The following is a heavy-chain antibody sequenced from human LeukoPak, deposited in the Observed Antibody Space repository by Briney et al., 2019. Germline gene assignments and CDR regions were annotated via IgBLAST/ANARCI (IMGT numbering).Heavy chain of an antibody. J-gene: IGHJ4*02. CDR1: GGSISSSNW. Sequence: PSGTLSLTCAVSGGSISSSNWWSWVRQPPGKGLEWIGEIYHSGSTNYNPSLKSRVTISVVKSKNQFSLKLSSVTAADAAVYYCARAPPYYYDSSGYKIEPFGCWGQGTLVTVSS. V-gene: IGHV4-4*02. CDR2: IYHSGST. CDR3: ARAPPYYYDSSGYKIEPFGC. D-gene: IGHD3-22*01.